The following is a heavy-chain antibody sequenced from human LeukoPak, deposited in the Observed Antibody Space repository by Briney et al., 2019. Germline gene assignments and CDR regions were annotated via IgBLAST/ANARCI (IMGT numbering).Heavy chain of an antibody. CDR3: ARGRTSFDY. D-gene: IGHD4/OR15-4a*01. V-gene: IGHV4-59*01. CDR2: MSHSGST. J-gene: IGHJ4*02. CDR1: GGYISSYY. Sequence: SETLSLTCTVSGGYISSYYWSWIRQPPGKGLEWIGYMSHSGSTNYSPSLKSRVTMSLDTSKNQFSLKLTSVTAADTAVYYCARGRTSFDYWGQGTLVTVSS.